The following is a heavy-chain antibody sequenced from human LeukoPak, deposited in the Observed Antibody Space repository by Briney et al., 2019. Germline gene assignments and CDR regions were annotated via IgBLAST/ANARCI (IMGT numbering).Heavy chain of an antibody. CDR1: GFTFSHYT. CDR3: AREXSSGWYRVGLQYYYYYYVDV. D-gene: IGHD6-19*01. J-gene: IGHJ6*03. V-gene: IGHV3-21*01. CDR2: ISSGSSSI. Sequence: TGGSLRLSCAASGFTFSHYTMDWVRLAPGKGLEWVSSISSGSSSISYAESLKGRFTNSRDNAKNSVYLQMSSLRAEDTAVYYCAREXSSGWYRVGLQYYYYYYVDVWGKGTTVTVSS.